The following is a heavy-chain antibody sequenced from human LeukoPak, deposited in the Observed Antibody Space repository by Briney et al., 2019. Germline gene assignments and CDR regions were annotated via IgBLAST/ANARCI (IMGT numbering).Heavy chain of an antibody. Sequence: GRSLRLSCAASKFTFSSYDMHWVRQAPGKGLEWVVVISHDGSNNNYADSVKGRFTISRDNSKNTLYLQMNSLRPEDTAVYYCAKVRVGTAHFDYWGQGTLVTVSS. CDR2: ISHDGSNN. CDR1: KFTFSSYD. CDR3: AKVRVGTAHFDY. J-gene: IGHJ4*02. D-gene: IGHD2-15*01. V-gene: IGHV3-30*18.